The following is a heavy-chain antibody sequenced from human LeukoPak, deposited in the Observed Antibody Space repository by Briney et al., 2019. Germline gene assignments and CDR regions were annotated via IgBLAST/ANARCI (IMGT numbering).Heavy chain of an antibody. CDR2: MNPNSGNT. J-gene: IGHJ6*03. Sequence: GASVKVSCKACLYTFTSYDINWVRQATGQGLEWMGWMNPNSGNTGYAQKFQGRVTMTRNTFTSTADMELSSLRSEDTAVYYCARGKGDRAYCSGGSCPYYYYYYMDVWGKGTTVTVSS. CDR3: ARGKGDRAYCSGGSCPYYYYYYMDV. CDR1: LYTFTSYD. V-gene: IGHV1-8*01. D-gene: IGHD2-15*01.